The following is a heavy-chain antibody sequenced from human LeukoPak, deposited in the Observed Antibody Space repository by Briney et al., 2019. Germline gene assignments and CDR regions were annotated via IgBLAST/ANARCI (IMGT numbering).Heavy chain of an antibody. J-gene: IGHJ4*02. D-gene: IGHD3-10*01. CDR2: ISTSGRAT. V-gene: IGHV3-23*01. CDR1: GFAFNTYA. CDR3: AKLWFGELVSVDY. Sequence: GGSLRLSCAASGFAFNTYAMTWVRQAPEKGLQWVSTISTSGRATYYADSVEGRFTISRDNSKNTLYLQMNSLRADDTAVYYCAKLWFGELVSVDYWGQGTLVTVPS.